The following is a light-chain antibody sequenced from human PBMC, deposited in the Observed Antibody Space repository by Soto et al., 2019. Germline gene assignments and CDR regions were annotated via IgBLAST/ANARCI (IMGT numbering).Light chain of an antibody. V-gene: IGLV2-11*01. Sequence: QSALTQPRSVSGSPGQSVTISCTGTSSDVGGYNYVSWYQQHPGKAPKLMIYDVIKRPSGVPDRFSGSKSGNTASLTISGLQAEDEADYCCCSYAGRYSWLFGGGTKLTVL. CDR1: SSDVGGYNY. CDR2: DVI. CDR3: CSYAGRYSWL. J-gene: IGLJ3*02.